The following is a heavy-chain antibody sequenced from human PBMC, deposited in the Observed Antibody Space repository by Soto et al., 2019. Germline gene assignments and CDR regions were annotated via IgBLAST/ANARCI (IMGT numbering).Heavy chain of an antibody. CDR1: GGSFSGYY. CDR2: INHSGST. CDR3: ARGLPSVYCSGGSCTNWFDP. J-gene: IGHJ5*02. V-gene: IGHV4-34*01. Sequence: PSETLSLTCAVYGGSFSGYYWSWIRQPPGKGLEWIGEINHSGSTSYNPSLKSRVTISVDTSKNQFSLKLSSVTAADTAVYYCARGLPSVYCSGGSCTNWFDPWGQGTLVTVSS. D-gene: IGHD2-15*01.